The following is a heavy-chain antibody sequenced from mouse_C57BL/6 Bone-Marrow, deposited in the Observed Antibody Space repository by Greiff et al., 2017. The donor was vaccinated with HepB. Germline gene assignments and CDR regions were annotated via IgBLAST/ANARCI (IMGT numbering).Heavy chain of an antibody. CDR2: INPNNGGT. J-gene: IGHJ3*01. D-gene: IGHD3-2*02. Sequence: VQLQQSGPELVKPGASVKISCKASGYTFTDYYMNWVKQSHGKSLEWIGDINPNNGGTSYNQKFKGKATLTVDKSSSTAYMELRSLTSEDSAVYYCASHSSGYPYWGQGTLVTVSA. V-gene: IGHV1-26*01. CDR1: GYTFTDYY. CDR3: ASHSSGYPY.